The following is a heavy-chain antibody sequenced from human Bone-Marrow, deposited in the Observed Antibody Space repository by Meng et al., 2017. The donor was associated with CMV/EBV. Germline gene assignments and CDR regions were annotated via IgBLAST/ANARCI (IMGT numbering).Heavy chain of an antibody. CDR1: DGSISNYY. J-gene: IGHJ5*02. Sequence: SETLSLTCTVSDGSISNYYWNWIRQPPGKGLEWIGYIYYTGSTNYNPSLKSRVTISVDTSKNQFSLKLSAVTAADTAVYYGAPELDIAAAGGGAFDPWGQGTLVTVSS. CDR3: APELDIAAAGGGAFDP. CDR2: IYYTGST. V-gene: IGHV4-59*12. D-gene: IGHD6-13*01.